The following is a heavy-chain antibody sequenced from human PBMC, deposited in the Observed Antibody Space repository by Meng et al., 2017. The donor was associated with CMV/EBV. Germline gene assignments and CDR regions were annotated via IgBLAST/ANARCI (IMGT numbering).Heavy chain of an antibody. V-gene: IGHV1-8*01. CDR3: ARGLRIFGVVPSPYYFDY. CDR1: GYTFTSYD. Sequence: ASVQVSCKASGYTFTSYDINCVRQATGQGLEWMGWMNPNSGNTGYAQKFQGRVTMTRNTSISTAYMELSSLRSEDTAVYYCARGLRIFGVVPSPYYFDYWGQGTLVTVSS. D-gene: IGHD3-3*01. J-gene: IGHJ4*02. CDR2: MNPNSGNT.